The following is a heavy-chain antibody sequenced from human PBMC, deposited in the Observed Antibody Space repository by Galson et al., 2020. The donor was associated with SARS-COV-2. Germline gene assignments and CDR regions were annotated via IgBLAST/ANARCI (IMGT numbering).Heavy chain of an antibody. D-gene: IGHD6-19*01. Sequence: SGPTLVKPTQTLTLTCTFSGFSLSTSGVGVAWLRQPPGKALEWHALIYWADDKRYSPSLKSRLTITKDTSKNQVVLTMTNMDPVDTATYYCAHRDSGWARGYYFQHWGQGTLVTVSS. J-gene: IGHJ1*01. CDR3: AHRDSGWARGYYFQH. CDR1: GFSLSTSGVG. V-gene: IGHV2-5*02. CDR2: IYWADDK.